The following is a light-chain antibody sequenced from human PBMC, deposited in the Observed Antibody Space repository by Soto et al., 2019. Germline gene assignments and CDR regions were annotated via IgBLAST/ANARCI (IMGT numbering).Light chain of an antibody. V-gene: IGKV3-20*01. CDR1: QSVRSER. CDR2: DAS. J-gene: IGKJ5*01. CDR3: QEYDGAPPIT. Sequence: PGERATLSCRASQSVRSERLAWYQQKRGQAPTLLIFDASSRASGTPERFSGSGSGTDFTLTISRLEPEDFAVYYCQEYDGAPPITFGLGTRLEIK.